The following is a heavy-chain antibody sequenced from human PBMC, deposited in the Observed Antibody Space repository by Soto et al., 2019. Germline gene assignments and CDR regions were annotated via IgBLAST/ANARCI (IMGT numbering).Heavy chain of an antibody. CDR3: TRVDYDFWSGYSHYGMDV. CDR2: IRSKGYGGTT. J-gene: IGHJ6*02. V-gene: IGHV3-49*03. Sequence: GSLRLSCTASGFTFGDYAMSWFRQAPGKGLEWVGFIRSKGYGGTTEYAASVKGRFTISRDDSKSIAYLQMNSLKTEDTAVYYCTRVDYDFWSGYSHYGMDVWGQGTTVTVSS. CDR1: GFTFGDYA. D-gene: IGHD3-3*01.